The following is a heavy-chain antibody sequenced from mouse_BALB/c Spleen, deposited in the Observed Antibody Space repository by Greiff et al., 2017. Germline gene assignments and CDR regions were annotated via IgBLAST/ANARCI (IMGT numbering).Heavy chain of an antibody. CDR3: ASYGNPYYYAMDY. Sequence: EVNVVESGGGLVKPGGSLKLSCAASGFTFSDYYMYWVRQTPEKRLEWVATISDGGSYTYYPDSVKGRFTISRDNAKNNLYLQMSSLKSEDTAMYYCASYGNPYYYAMDYWGQGTSVTVSS. CDR2: ISDGGSYT. J-gene: IGHJ4*01. V-gene: IGHV5-4*02. CDR1: GFTFSDYY. D-gene: IGHD2-1*01.